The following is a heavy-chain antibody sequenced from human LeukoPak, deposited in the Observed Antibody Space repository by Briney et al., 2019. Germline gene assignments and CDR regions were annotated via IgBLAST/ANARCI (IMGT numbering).Heavy chain of an antibody. CDR3: AGYSSSWYFDY. J-gene: IGHJ4*02. Sequence: SETLSLTCTVSSGSISSHYWSWIRQPAGKGLEWIGRVHTSGSINYNPSLKSRVTMSVDTSKNQFSLKLSSVTAADTAVYYCAGYSSSWYFDYWGQGTLVTVSS. CDR1: SGSISSHY. CDR2: VHTSGSI. D-gene: IGHD6-13*01. V-gene: IGHV4-4*07.